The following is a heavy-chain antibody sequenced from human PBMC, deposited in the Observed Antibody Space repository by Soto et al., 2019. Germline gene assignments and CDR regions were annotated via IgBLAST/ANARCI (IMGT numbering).Heavy chain of an antibody. CDR1: GFTFNSYA. V-gene: IGHV3-23*01. J-gene: IGHJ6*02. CDR2: ISASGGSS. CDR3: AKESYYYVLDV. Sequence: HPGGSLRLSCAASGFTFNSYAMSWVRQAPGKGLEWVSGISASGGSSYYADSVKGRFAISRDNSKNTLYLQMNSLRAEDTAVYYCAKESYYYVLDVWGQGTTVTVSS.